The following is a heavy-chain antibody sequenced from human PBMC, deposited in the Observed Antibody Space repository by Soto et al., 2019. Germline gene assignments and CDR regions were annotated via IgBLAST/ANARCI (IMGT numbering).Heavy chain of an antibody. D-gene: IGHD3-22*01. CDR1: GFTVSNNY. CDR2: VHSGGNT. V-gene: IGHV3-53*01. Sequence: PGGSLRLSCAAAGFTVSNNYMSWVRQAPGKGLEWVSVVHSGGNTYYAESVKGRFTISRDNSRNTLYLQMNSLRAEDTAVYYCAKNPGYYYDSTGYHFDYWGQGTLVTVSS. CDR3: AKNPGYYYDSTGYHFDY. J-gene: IGHJ4*02.